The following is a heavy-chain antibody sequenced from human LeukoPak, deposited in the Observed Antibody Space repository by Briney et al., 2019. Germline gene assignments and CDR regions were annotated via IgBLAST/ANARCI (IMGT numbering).Heavy chain of an antibody. CDR2: ISYDGSNK. V-gene: IGHV3-30*04. Sequence: QPGGSLRLSCAASGFSFSSYAVHWVRQAPGKGLEWVAVISYDGSNKYYADSVKGRFTISRDNSKNTLYLQMNSLRAEDTAVYYCARGAIFGVVITRSAFDIWGQGTMVTVSS. CDR1: GFSFSSYA. J-gene: IGHJ3*02. D-gene: IGHD3-3*01. CDR3: ARGAIFGVVITRSAFDI.